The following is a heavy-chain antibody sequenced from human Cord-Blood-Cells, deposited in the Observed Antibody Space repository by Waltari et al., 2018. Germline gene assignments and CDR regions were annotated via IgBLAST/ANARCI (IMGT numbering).Heavy chain of an antibody. D-gene: IGHD2-21*02. CDR2: INPNSGGT. V-gene: IGHV1-2*02. Sequence: QVQLVQSGAEVKKPGASVKVSCKASGYTFTGYYMHWVRQAPGQGLEWMGWINPNSGGTNYAQKVQGRVTMTRDTSISTAYMELSRLRSDDTAVYYCARVVTAINWFDPWGQGTLVTVSS. CDR3: ARVVTAINWFDP. CDR1: GYTFTGYY. J-gene: IGHJ5*02.